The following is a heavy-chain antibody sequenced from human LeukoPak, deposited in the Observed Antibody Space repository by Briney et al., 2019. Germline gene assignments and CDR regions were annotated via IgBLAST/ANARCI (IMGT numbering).Heavy chain of an antibody. Sequence: PGGSLRLSCAASGFTFSSYSMNWVRQAPGKGLEWVSYITSRSTTMYYADSVKGRFTISRDNAKNSLYLQMNSLRAEDTAVYYCARVGRSGGVFDSWGQGTLVTVSS. J-gene: IGHJ4*02. V-gene: IGHV3-48*04. D-gene: IGHD3-10*01. CDR3: ARVGRSGGVFDS. CDR2: ITSRSTTM. CDR1: GFTFSSYS.